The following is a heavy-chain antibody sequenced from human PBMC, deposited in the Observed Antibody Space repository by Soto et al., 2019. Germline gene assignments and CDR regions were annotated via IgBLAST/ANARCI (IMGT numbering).Heavy chain of an antibody. CDR2: TRNKVNSYTT. J-gene: IGHJ6*02. Sequence: TGGSLRLSCAASGFTFSDYYMDWVRQAPGKGLEWVGRTRNKVNSYTTEYAASVKGRFTISRDDSRNLLYLQMSSLKTDDTAVYYCTRGEPYSRTWNPYYYYGLDVWGQGTAVTVSS. CDR1: GFTFSDYY. D-gene: IGHD6-13*01. V-gene: IGHV3-72*01. CDR3: TRGEPYSRTWNPYYYYGLDV.